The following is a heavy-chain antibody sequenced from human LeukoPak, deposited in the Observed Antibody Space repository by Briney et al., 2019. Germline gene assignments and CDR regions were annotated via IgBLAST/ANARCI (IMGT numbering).Heavy chain of an antibody. CDR1: GFTFDDYA. D-gene: IGHD1-1*01. V-gene: IGHV3-9*01. CDR3: ARGRNVDYFDY. CDR2: ISWNSGNI. J-gene: IGHJ4*02. Sequence: PGRSLRLSCAASGFTFDDYAMHWVRQAPGKGLEWVSGISWNSGNIGYADSVKGRFTISRDNAKNSLYLQMNSLRAEDTAVYYCARGRNVDYFDYWGQGTLVTVSS.